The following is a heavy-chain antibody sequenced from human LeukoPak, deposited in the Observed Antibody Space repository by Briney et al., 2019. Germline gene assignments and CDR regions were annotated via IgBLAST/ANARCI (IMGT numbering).Heavy chain of an antibody. D-gene: IGHD1-14*01. CDR3: ARERNSYFDY. V-gene: IGHV3-48*03. CDR2: ISSSGSTI. J-gene: IGHJ4*02. CDR1: GFTFSSYE. Sequence: GGSLRLSCAASGFTFSSYEMNWVRQAPGKGLEWVSYISSSGSTIYYADSVKGRFTISRDNAKNSLYLQVNSLRAEDTAVYYCARERNSYFDYWGQGTLVTVSS.